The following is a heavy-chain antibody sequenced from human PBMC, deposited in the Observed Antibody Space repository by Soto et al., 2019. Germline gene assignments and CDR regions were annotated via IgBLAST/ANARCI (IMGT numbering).Heavy chain of an antibody. J-gene: IGHJ4*02. CDR1: GFTFSSYA. CDR2: IRGSGGST. CDR3: AKEWLAVMIEPPTD. D-gene: IGHD3-22*01. V-gene: IGHV3-23*01. Sequence: EVQLLESGGGLVQPGGSLRLSCAASGFTFSSYARSWVRQAPGKGLEWVSDIRGSGGSTYYADSLKGRFTISRDNSKNTLDLQMQSLRAEDTAVYYCAKEWLAVMIEPPTDWGQGTLVTVAA.